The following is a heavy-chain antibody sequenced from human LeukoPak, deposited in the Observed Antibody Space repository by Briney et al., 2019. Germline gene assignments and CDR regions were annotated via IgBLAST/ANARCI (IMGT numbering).Heavy chain of an antibody. J-gene: IGHJ5*02. CDR1: GGSISSSSYY. V-gene: IGHV4-39*01. D-gene: IGHD3-9*01. CDR3: ARHYFGKDFPLNWFDP. Sequence: PSEALSLTCTVSGGSISSSSYYWGWIRQPPGKGLEWIGSIYYSGSTYYNPSLKSRVTISVDTSKNQFSLKLSSVTAADTAVYYCARHYFGKDFPLNWFDPWGQGTLVTVSS. CDR2: IYYSGST.